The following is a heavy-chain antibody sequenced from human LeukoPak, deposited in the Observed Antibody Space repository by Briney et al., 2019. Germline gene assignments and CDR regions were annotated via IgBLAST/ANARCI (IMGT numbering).Heavy chain of an antibody. J-gene: IGHJ4*02. CDR1: GGSISSSSHY. CDR3: ARLSEVSSTVDY. CDR2: IYYSGST. D-gene: IGHD6-13*01. V-gene: IGHV4-39*01. Sequence: SETLSLTCTVSGGSISSSSHYWGWIRQPPGKGLEWIGSIYYSGSTYYNPSLKSRVTISVDTSKNQFSLKLSSVTAADTAVYYCARLSEVSSTVDYWGQGTLVTVSS.